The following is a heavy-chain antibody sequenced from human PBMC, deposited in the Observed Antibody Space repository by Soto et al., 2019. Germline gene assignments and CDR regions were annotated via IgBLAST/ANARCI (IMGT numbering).Heavy chain of an antibody. J-gene: IGHJ4*02. CDR1: GFTFSGYG. D-gene: IGHD6-6*01. Sequence: GGSLRLSCAASGFTFSGYGMHWVRQAPGKGLEWVAVISYDGSNKYYADSVKGRFTISRDNSKNTLYLQMNSLRAEDTAVYYCAKSVYSSSSDWGQGTLVTVSS. CDR3: AKSVYSSSSD. CDR2: ISYDGSNK. V-gene: IGHV3-30*18.